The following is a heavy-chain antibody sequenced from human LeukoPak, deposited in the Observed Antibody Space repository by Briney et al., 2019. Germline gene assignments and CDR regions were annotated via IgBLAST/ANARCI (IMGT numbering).Heavy chain of an antibody. V-gene: IGHV3-30*02. CDR2: IRYDGSNK. CDR3: AKDFNQLWFGELFSPDY. CDR1: GFTFSTYG. Sequence: PGGSLRLSCAASGFTFSTYGIHWVRQAPGKGLEWVAFIRYDGSNKYYADSVKGRFTISRDNSKNTLYLQMNSLRAEDTAVYYCAKDFNQLWFGELFSPDYWGQGTLVTVSS. J-gene: IGHJ4*02. D-gene: IGHD3-10*01.